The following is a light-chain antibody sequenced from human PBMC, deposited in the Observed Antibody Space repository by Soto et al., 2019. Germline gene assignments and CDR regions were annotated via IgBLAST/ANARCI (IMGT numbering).Light chain of an antibody. Sequence: EIAMTQSPATLSVSPGERATLSCRAGQGVTTNFAWYQQKSGQSPRLLIYDVSIRATGVPARFSGTGSETDFTLTISGLQSEDSAVYFCQQLNNWPFSFGQGTRLEI. CDR1: QGVTTN. CDR3: QQLNNWPFS. V-gene: IGKV3-15*01. CDR2: DVS. J-gene: IGKJ5*01.